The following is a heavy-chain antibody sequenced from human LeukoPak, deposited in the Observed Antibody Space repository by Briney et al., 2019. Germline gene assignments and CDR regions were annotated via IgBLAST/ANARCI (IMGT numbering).Heavy chain of an antibody. V-gene: IGHV3-23*01. J-gene: IGHJ2*01. Sequence: GGSLRLSCAASGFTFSSYAMSWVRQAPGKGLEWVSAISGSGGSTYYADSVKGRFTISRDNSKNTLYLQMNSLRAEDTAVYYCARDGGFGDTDYWYFDLWGRGTLVTVSS. CDR1: GFTFSSYA. CDR2: ISGSGGST. CDR3: ARDGGFGDTDYWYFDL. D-gene: IGHD3-3*01.